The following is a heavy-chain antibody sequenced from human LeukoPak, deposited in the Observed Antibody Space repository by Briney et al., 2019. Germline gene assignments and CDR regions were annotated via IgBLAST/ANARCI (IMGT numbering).Heavy chain of an antibody. J-gene: IGHJ4*02. V-gene: IGHV4-34*01. Sequence: PSETLSLTCAVYGGSFSGYYWSWIRQPPGKELEWIGEIYHSGSTNYNPSLKSRVTISVDTSKNQFSLKLSSVTAADTAVYYCARGATILTYSGSYYWFDYWGQGTLVTVSS. CDR3: ARGATILTYSGSYYWFDY. CDR2: IYHSGST. CDR1: GGSFSGYY. D-gene: IGHD1-26*01.